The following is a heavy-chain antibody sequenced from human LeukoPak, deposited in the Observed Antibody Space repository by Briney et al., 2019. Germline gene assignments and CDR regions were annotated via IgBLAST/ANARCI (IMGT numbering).Heavy chain of an antibody. D-gene: IGHD3-3*01. CDR2: INPSGGST. CDR1: GYTFTSYY. CDR3: ARGHYDFWSGFPSNWFDP. V-gene: IGHV1-46*01. J-gene: IGHJ5*02. Sequence: ASVTVSCKASGYTFTSYYMHWVRQAPGQGLEWMGIINPSGGSTGYAQKFKGRVTMTRDTSTSTVYMELSSLRSEDTAVYYCARGHYDFWSGFPSNWFDPWGQGTLVTVSS.